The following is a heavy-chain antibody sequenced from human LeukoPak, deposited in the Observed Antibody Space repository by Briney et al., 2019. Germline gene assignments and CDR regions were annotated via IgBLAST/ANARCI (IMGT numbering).Heavy chain of an antibody. J-gene: IGHJ4*02. CDR3: AKVAPIGYSYGKPADY. CDR1: GFTFSSYA. V-gene: IGHV3-23*01. Sequence: GESLRLSCAASGFTFSSYAMSWVRQAPGKGLEWVSAISGSGGSTYYADSVKGRFTISRDNSKNTLYLQMNSLRAEDTAVYYCAKVAPIGYSYGKPADYWGQGTLVTVSS. CDR2: ISGSGGST. D-gene: IGHD5-18*01.